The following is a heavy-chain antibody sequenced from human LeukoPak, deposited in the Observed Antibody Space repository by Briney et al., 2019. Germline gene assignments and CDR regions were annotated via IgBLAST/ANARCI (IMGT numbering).Heavy chain of an antibody. CDR2: ISYDGNNK. Sequence: PGRSLRLSCAGTGFTFSSSTMHWVRQAPGKGLEWVAVISYDGNNKYYADSVKGRFTISRDNSKNTLYLQMNSLRAEDTAVYYCAKDSPGTPLDAFDIWGQGTMVTVSS. V-gene: IGHV3-30-3*01. CDR3: AKDSPGTPLDAFDI. CDR1: GFTFSSST. D-gene: IGHD1-1*01. J-gene: IGHJ3*02.